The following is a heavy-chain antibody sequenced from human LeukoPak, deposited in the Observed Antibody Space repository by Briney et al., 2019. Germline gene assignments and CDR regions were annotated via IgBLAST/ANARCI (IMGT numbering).Heavy chain of an antibody. V-gene: IGHV3-23*01. CDR3: ATDSYVSGSYYRLFY. D-gene: IGHD3-10*01. CDR2: ISDSGGST. Sequence: GGSLRLSCAASGFTFSSYGMSWVRQAPGKGLEWVSAISDSGGSTYYADSVKGRFTISRDNAKNTLYLQMNNLRAEDTAIYYCATDSYVSGSYYRLFYWGQGTLATVSS. J-gene: IGHJ4*02. CDR1: GFTFSSYG.